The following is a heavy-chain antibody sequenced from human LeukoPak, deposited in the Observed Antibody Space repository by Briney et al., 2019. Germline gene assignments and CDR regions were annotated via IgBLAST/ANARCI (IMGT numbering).Heavy chain of an antibody. CDR2: IKEDGSEK. V-gene: IGHV3-7*03. CDR3: ARDRCGGDCPLDY. D-gene: IGHD2-21*01. J-gene: IGHJ4*02. CDR1: GFTFSDYY. Sequence: GGSLRLSCAASGFTFSDYYMSWVRRAPGKGLEWVANIKEDGSEKYYVDSVKGRFTISRDNAKNTLYLQMNSLRAEDMAVYYCARDRCGGDCPLDYWGQGTLVTVSS.